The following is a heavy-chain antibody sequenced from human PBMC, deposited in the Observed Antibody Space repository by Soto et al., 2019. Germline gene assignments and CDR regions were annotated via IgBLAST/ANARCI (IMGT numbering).Heavy chain of an antibody. CDR2: IYYSGST. V-gene: IGHV4-59*08. CDR1: GGSISSYY. CDR3: GGRGFFFFGWGINGTIWFPP. Sequence: PSETMSLTCTVSGGSISSYYGSWIRQPPGKGLEWIGYIYYSGSTNYNPSLKSRVTISVDTSNNQFSLKLSSVTAADTAVYFCGGRGFFFFGWGINGTIWFPPGGQEPLVTFS. J-gene: IGHJ5*02. D-gene: IGHD3-3*01.